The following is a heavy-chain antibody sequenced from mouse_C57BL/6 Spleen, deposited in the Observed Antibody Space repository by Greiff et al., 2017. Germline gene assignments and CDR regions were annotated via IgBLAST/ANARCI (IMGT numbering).Heavy chain of an antibody. J-gene: IGHJ3*01. CDR2: IYPGSGST. CDR1: GYPFTSYW. CDR3: ARSGVYGNYLAWFAY. D-gene: IGHD2-1*01. Sequence: QVHVKQPGAELVKPGASVKMSCKASGYPFTSYWITWVKQRPGQGLAWIGDIYPGSGSTNYNEKFKSKATMTVDTSSSTAYMQLSSLTSEDSAVYYCARSGVYGNYLAWFAYGGQGTLVTVSA. V-gene: IGHV1-55*01.